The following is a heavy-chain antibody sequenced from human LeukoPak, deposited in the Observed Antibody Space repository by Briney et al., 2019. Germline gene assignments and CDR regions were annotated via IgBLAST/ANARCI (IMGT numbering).Heavy chain of an antibody. J-gene: IGHJ3*02. D-gene: IGHD2-2*01. CDR3: ARVRYCSSTTCWGAFDI. CDR2: ARNKANSYTT. CDR1: GFSFSDHY. V-gene: IGHV3-72*01. Sequence: GGSLRLSCAASGFSFSDHYMDWVRQAPGKGLEWVGRARNKANSYTTEYAASVKDRFTISRDDSQNSLYLQMHSLKTEDTAVYYCARVRYCSSTTCWGAFDIWGQGTMVTVTS.